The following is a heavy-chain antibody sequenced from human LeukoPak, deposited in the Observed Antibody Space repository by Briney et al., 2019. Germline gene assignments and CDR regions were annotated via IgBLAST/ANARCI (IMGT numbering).Heavy chain of an antibody. J-gene: IGHJ4*02. CDR3: VKDPSQYDFWTDNSYYFDY. CDR2: ITGSGAGT. D-gene: IGHD3-3*01. CDR1: TFAFSSYA. Sequence: GGSLRLSCAASTFAFSSYAMTWVRQAPGKGLEWVSSITGSGAGTSYADSVKGRFTVSRDNSKNTLYLQMNSLRTEDTAVYYCVKDPSQYDFWTDNSYYFDYWGQGTLVSVSS. V-gene: IGHV3-23*01.